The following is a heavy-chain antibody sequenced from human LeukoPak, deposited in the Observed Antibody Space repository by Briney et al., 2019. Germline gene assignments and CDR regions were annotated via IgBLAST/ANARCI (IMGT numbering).Heavy chain of an antibody. CDR1: GGTFSSYA. Sequence: ASVKVSCKATGGTFSSYAISWVRQAPGQGLEWMGRIIPILGIANYAQKFQGRVTITADKSTSTAYMELSSLRSEDTAVYYCARDPPMVRGVMSYYYGMDVWGQGTTVTVSS. D-gene: IGHD3-10*01. CDR3: ARDPPMVRGVMSYYYGMDV. J-gene: IGHJ6*02. V-gene: IGHV1-69*04. CDR2: IIPILGIA.